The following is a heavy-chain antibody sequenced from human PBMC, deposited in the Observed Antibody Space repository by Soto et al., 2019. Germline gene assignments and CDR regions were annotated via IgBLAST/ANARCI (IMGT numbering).Heavy chain of an antibody. J-gene: IGHJ5*02. CDR3: ARGGAVVVPGAVDRHNWFDP. CDR2: VIPILGMA. D-gene: IGHD2-2*01. CDR1: GGTFSSYS. V-gene: IGHV1-69*02. Sequence: QVQLVQSGAEVKKPGSSVKVSCEASGGTFSSYSFSWVRQAPGQGLEWMGRVIPILGMANYAQKFQGRVTIAADKSTRTDYREMSSLRSEDTAVYYCARGGAVVVPGAVDRHNWFDPWGQGTLVTVSS.